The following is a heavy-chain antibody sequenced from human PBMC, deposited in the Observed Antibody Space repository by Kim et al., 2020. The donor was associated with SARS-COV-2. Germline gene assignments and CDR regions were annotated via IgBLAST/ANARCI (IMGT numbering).Heavy chain of an antibody. Sequence: DKYYSTSLKTRLTISKDTSKNQVVLTMTNMDPVDTATYYCARMFLHTAIDYWGQGTLVTVSS. CDR3: ARMFLHTAIDY. CDR2: DK. J-gene: IGHJ4*02. V-gene: IGHV2-70*01. D-gene: IGHD5-18*01.